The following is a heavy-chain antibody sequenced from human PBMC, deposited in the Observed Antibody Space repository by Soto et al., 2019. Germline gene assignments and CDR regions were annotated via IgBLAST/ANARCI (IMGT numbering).Heavy chain of an antibody. D-gene: IGHD2-21*01. V-gene: IGHV3-7*01. Sequence: ESGGGLVQPGGSLRLSCAASGFTFSSYWMSWVRQAPGKGLEWVANIKQDGSEKYYVDSVKGRFTISRDNAKNSLYLQMNSLRAEDTAVYYCARDSIAGDWYFDLWGRGTLVTVSS. J-gene: IGHJ2*01. CDR2: IKQDGSEK. CDR1: GFTFSSYW. CDR3: ARDSIAGDWYFDL.